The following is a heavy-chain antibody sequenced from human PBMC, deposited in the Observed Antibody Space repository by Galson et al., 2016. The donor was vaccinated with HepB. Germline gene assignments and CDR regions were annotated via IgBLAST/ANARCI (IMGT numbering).Heavy chain of an antibody. CDR2: VSHSSTYV. CDR3: ARSLGWYFDV. CDR1: GFTFDNYT. V-gene: IGHV3-21*01. D-gene: IGHD6-6*01. J-gene: IGHJ2*01. Sequence: SLRLSCAASGFTFDNYTMNWLRQAPGKGLEWVSSVSHSSTYVYYADSVQGRFTIARDNAKNSLYLEMNRLRVEVTAVFYCARSLGWYFDVWGRGTPVTVSS.